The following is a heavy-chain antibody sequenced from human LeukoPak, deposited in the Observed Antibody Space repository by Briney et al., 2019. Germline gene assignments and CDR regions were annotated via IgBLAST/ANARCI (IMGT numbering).Heavy chain of an antibody. D-gene: IGHD3-10*01. CDR1: GIIVSNNY. CDR2: IYSGGST. J-gene: IGHJ4*02. Sequence: GGSLRLSCAASGIIVSNNYMSWVRQAPGKGLEWVSVIYSGGSTYYADSVKGRFTISRDNSKNTLYLQMNSLRAEDAAVYYCAPSWGSDPGYYFDYWGQGTLVTVSS. CDR3: APSWGSDPGYYFDY. V-gene: IGHV3-66*01.